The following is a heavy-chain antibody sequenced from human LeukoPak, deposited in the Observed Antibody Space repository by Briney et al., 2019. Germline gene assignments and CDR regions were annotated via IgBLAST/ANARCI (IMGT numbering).Heavy chain of an antibody. V-gene: IGHV3-53*05. J-gene: IGHJ4*02. D-gene: IGHD6-19*01. CDR1: GFTVSSNY. Sequence: GGSLRLSCAASGFTVSSNYMSWVRQAPGKGLEWVSLIYSGGSTYYADSVKGRFTISRDNSTNTLYLQMSSLRPDDSAVYYCAKDLVVAGTFDYWGQGTLVTVSS. CDR2: IYSGGST. CDR3: AKDLVVAGTFDY.